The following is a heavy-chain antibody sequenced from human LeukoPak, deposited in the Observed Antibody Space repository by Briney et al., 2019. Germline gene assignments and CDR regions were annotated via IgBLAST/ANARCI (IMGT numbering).Heavy chain of an antibody. J-gene: IGHJ6*03. Sequence: PGGSLRLSCAASGFTFSSHGMNWVRQAPGKGLEWVSGISPSGGITYYTDSVKGRFTISRDNSKNTVSLQMNSLRAEDTAVYCCAREAIVGATKDYYHYYMDVWGKGTTVTISS. CDR3: AREAIVGATKDYYHYYMDV. D-gene: IGHD1-26*01. V-gene: IGHV3-23*01. CDR1: GFTFSSHG. CDR2: ISPSGGIT.